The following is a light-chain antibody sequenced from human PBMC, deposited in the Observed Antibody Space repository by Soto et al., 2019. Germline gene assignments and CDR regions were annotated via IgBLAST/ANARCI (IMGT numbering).Light chain of an antibody. CDR2: QAS. V-gene: IGKV1-5*03. J-gene: IGKJ2*01. CDR3: QLYNSYSGYT. Sequence: DIPMTQSPSTLSASVGDRVTITCRASQSISSWLAWYQQKPGKAPKLLIYQASSLESGVPSRFSGNGSGTEFTLTISTLQPDDFATYYCQLYNSYSGYTFGQGTKLEIK. CDR1: QSISSW.